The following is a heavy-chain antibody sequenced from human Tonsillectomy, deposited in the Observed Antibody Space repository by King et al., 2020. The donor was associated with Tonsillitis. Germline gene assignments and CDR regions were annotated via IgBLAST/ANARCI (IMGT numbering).Heavy chain of an antibody. CDR2: IKSKTDGGTT. V-gene: IGHV3-15*07. J-gene: IGHJ4*02. CDR3: TTFYRVGATHYDY. Sequence: VQLVESGGGLVKPGGSLRLSCAASGFSFSNAWMNWVRQAPGKGLEWVGRIKSKTDGGTTDYAAPVKGRFTISRDDSKNTLFLQMNSLKTEDTAVYYCTTFYRVGATHYDYWGQGTLVTVSS. CDR1: GFSFSNAW. D-gene: IGHD1-26*01.